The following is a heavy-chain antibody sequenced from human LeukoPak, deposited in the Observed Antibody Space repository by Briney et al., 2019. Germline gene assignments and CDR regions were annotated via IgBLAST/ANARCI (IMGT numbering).Heavy chain of an antibody. CDR2: IKQDGSEK. D-gene: IGHD2-2*01. Sequence: GGSLRLSCAASGFTFSSYWMSWVRQAPGKGLEWVANIKQDGSEKYYVDSVKGRFTISRDNAKNSLYLQMNSLRAEDTAVYYCARDTQYCSSTSCYLRIYYYYMDVWGKGTTVTISS. J-gene: IGHJ6*03. CDR3: ARDTQYCSSTSCYLRIYYYYMDV. CDR1: GFTFSSYW. V-gene: IGHV3-7*01.